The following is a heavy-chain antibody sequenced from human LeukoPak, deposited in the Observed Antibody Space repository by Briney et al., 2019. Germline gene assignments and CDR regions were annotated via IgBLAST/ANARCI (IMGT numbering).Heavy chain of an antibody. CDR3: ARRSIAVAGSFDY. V-gene: IGHV4-38-2*01. CDR1: GYSISSGYY. J-gene: IGHJ4*02. CDR2: IYHSGST. Sequence: GSLRLSCAVSGYSISSGYYWGWIRQPPGKGLEWIGSIYHSGSTYYNPSLKSRVTISVDTSKNQFSLKLSSVTAADTAVYYCARRSIAVAGSFDYWGQGTLVTVSS. D-gene: IGHD6-19*01.